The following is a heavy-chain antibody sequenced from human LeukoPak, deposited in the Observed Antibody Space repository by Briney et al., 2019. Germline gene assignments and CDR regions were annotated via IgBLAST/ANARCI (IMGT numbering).Heavy chain of an antibody. CDR1: GYTFTDFH. CDR3: ARDFNWGPDY. D-gene: IGHD7-27*01. CDR2: INANSGGT. V-gene: IGHV1-2*02. J-gene: IGHJ4*02. Sequence: ALVKVSCKATGYTFTDFHMHWVRQAPGQGLEWMGWINANSGGTNYAQKFQDRVTMTRDTSISTANMELSRLRSDDTAVYYCARDFNWGPDYWGQGTLVTVSS.